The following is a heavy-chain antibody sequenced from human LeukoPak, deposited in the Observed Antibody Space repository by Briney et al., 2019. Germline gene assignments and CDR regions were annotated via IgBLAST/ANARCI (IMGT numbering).Heavy chain of an antibody. CDR2: IRSKAYGGTT. V-gene: IGHV3-49*04. D-gene: IGHD4-23*01. J-gene: IGHJ4*02. Sequence: HPGGSLRLSCAASGFTFSSHWMHWVRQAPGKGLEWVGFIRSKAYGGTTEYAASVKGRFTISRDDSKSIAYLQMNSLKTEDTAVYYCTRDLTGDYGGVDYWGQGTLVTVSS. CDR1: GFTFSSHW. CDR3: TRDLTGDYGGVDY.